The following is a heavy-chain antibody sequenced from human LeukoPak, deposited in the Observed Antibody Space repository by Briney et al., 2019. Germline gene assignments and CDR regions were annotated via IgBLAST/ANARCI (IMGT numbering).Heavy chain of an antibody. CDR2: LKSDGSST. CDR3: ARGRPHGNDY. V-gene: IGHV3-74*01. D-gene: IGHD4-23*01. J-gene: IGHJ4*02. CDR1: GFTFSSYS. Sequence: PGGSLRLSCAASGFTFSSYSMHWVRQAPGKGLMWVSRLKSDGSSTGYADSVKGRFTISRDNAKNTLYLQMNSLRVEDTAVYYRARGRPHGNDYWGQGTLVTVSS.